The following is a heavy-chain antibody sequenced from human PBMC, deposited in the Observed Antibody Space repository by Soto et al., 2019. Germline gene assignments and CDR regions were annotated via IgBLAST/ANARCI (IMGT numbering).Heavy chain of an antibody. D-gene: IGHD2-15*01. J-gene: IGHJ3*01. CDR1: GCTFSRFA. CDR2: ISNNGGNT. CDR3: ARAANFNAYDV. V-gene: IGHV3-64*01. Sequence: PGGALRLSCAAAGCTFSRFAMHWVRQPPGKGLEYVSAISNNGGNTYYSNSVKGRFTISRDDSKNTLYLQMGSLRTEDMAVYYCARAANFNAYDVWGQGTMVTVSS.